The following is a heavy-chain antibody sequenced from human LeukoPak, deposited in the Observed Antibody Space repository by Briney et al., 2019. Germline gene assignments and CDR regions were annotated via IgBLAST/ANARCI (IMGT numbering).Heavy chain of an antibody. D-gene: IGHD6-13*01. J-gene: IGHJ5*02. CDR3: ARGGIAAAGIVRWFDP. CDR1: GGSFSGYY. V-gene: IGHV4-34*01. CDR2: INHSGST. Sequence: SETLSLTCAVYGGSFSGYYWSWIRQPPGKGLEWIGEINHSGSTNYNPSLKSRVTISVDTSENQFSLKLSSVTAADTAVYYCARGGIAAAGIVRWFDPWGQGTLVTVSS.